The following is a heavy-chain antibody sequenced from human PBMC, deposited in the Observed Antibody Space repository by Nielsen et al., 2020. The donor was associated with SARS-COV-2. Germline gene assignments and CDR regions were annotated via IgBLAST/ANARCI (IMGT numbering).Heavy chain of an antibody. V-gene: IGHV1-69*13. J-gene: IGHJ6*04. CDR1: GGTFSSYA. CDR3: ARDRSYYDFSAGGMDV. D-gene: IGHD3-3*01. CDR2: IIPIFGTA. Sequence: SVKVSCKASGGTFSSYAISWVRQAPGQGLEWMGGIIPIFGTANYAQKFQGRVTITADESTSTAYMELNSLRAEDTAVYYCARDRSYYDFSAGGMDVWGKGTTVTVSS.